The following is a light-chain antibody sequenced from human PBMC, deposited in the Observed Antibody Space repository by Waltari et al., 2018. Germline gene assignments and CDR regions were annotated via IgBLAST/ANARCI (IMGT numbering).Light chain of an antibody. CDR1: QSLVHSDGNTH. CDR2: KVS. Sequence: DVVMTQSPLSLPVTLGQPASIPCRSSQSLVHSDGNTHLNWFQQRPGQSPRRLIYKVSNRDSGVPDRFSGSGSGTDFTLKISRVEAEDVGVYYCMQGTHYTFGQGTKLEIK. V-gene: IGKV2-30*02. CDR3: MQGTHYT. J-gene: IGKJ2*01.